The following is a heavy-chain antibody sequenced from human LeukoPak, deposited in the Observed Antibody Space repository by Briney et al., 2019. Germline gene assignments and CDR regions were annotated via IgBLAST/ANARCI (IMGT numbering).Heavy chain of an antibody. D-gene: IGHD5-12*01. V-gene: IGHV3-11*01. J-gene: IGHJ4*02. CDR1: GFTFSDYY. CDR2: TSSSGSTM. CDR3: ARRSVIVTTSLFDY. Sequence: GGSLRLSCAGSGFTFSDYYMTWIRQAPGKGLEWVSYTSSSGSTMYYADSVKGRFTISRDNAKTSLYLQMNSLRAEDTAVYYCARRSVIVTTSLFDYWGQGTLVTVSS.